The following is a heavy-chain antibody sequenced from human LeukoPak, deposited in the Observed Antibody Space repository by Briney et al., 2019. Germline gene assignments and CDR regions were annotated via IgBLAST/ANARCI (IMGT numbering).Heavy chain of an antibody. CDR3: ARVGKWVFLPHVSSFDY. CDR1: GYTFTSYA. V-gene: IGHV1-2*02. D-gene: IGHD1-26*01. CDR2: MNRISGGT. Sequence: ASVKVSCKASGYTFTSYAMHWVRQAPGQRLEWMGWMNRISGGTNYAQKFQGRVTMARDTSISTAYMELSRLRSDDTAVYYCARVGKWVFLPHVSSFDYWGQGTLVNGSS. J-gene: IGHJ4*02.